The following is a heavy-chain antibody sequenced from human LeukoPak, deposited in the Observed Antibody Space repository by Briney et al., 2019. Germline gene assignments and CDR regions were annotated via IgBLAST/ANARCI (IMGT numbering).Heavy chain of an antibody. CDR3: ARGEYQLPQGN. Sequence: GGSLRLSCAASGFTLSSNYMSWVRQAPGKGLEWVSVIYSGGSTYYADSVKGRFTISRDNSNNTLYLQMNSLRAEDTAVYYCARGEYQLPQGNWGQGTLVTVSS. CDR2: IYSGGST. J-gene: IGHJ4*02. CDR1: GFTLSSNY. V-gene: IGHV3-66*02. D-gene: IGHD2-2*01.